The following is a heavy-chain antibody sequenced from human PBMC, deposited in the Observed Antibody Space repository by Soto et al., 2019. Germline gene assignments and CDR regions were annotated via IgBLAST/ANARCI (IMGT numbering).Heavy chain of an antibody. J-gene: IGHJ3*02. CDR2: INTANGNT. CDR3: SIGGRAVAVQNAWDDVFDI. Sequence: ASVKVSCKASGYTFTSYPMHWVRQAPGQRLEWMGWINTANGNTKYSQKFQGRVTITRDTSASTSYMELSSLRSEDTALYYCSIGGRAVAVQNAWDDVFDIWGQGTLVPVSS. D-gene: IGHD6-19*01. V-gene: IGHV1-3*04. CDR1: GYTFTSYP.